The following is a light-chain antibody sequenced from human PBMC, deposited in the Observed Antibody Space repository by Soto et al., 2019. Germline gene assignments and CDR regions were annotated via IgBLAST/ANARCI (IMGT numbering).Light chain of an antibody. CDR1: SSNIGAGYD. CDR3: QSYDTSLSGVI. V-gene: IGLV1-40*01. Sequence: QSVLTQTPSVSGAPGQTITMSCTGSSSNIGAGYDVHWYQQVPGAAPRLLIYAYTNRPSGVPDRFSASKSGTSASLAITGLQGEDEANYYCQSYDTSLSGVIFGAGTKVTVL. J-gene: IGLJ2*01. CDR2: AYT.